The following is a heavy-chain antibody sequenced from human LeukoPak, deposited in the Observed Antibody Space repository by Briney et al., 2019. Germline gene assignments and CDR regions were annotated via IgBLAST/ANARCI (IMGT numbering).Heavy chain of an antibody. CDR3: SRASPGAIYYYGMDV. V-gene: IGHV4-59*01. D-gene: IGHD2/OR15-2a*01. CDR2: TFNSGST. CDR1: GASITKSY. Sequence: SETLSLTCTVSGASITKSYWSWIRQPPGKELEWIGCTFNSGSTRYNPSLQSRVTISEDTSKNQFSLRLSSVTAADTATYYCSRASPGAIYYYGMDVWGQGTTVTVSS. J-gene: IGHJ6*02.